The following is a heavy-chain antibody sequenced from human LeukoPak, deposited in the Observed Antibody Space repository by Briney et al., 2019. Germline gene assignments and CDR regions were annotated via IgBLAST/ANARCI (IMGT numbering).Heavy chain of an antibody. CDR2: ISYDGSNK. CDR3: AKLGGVVPAANDY. V-gene: IGHV3-30*18. Sequence: GGSLRLSCAASGFTFSSYGMPWVRQAPGKGLERVAVISYDGSNKYYADSVKGRFTIARDNSKNTLYLQMNSLRAEDTAVYYCAKLGGVVPAANDYLGQGTLVTVSS. J-gene: IGHJ4*02. D-gene: IGHD2-2*01. CDR1: GFTFSSYG.